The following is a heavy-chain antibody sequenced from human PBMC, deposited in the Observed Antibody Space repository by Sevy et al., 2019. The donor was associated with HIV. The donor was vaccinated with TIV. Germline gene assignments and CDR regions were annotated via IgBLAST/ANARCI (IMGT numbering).Heavy chain of an antibody. CDR3: ARSLDY. Sequence: GGSLRLSCVASGFTFRSYWMNWLRQAPGKGLEWVANINQDGSEKFYLDSVKGRFTISRDNAKNSVFLQMDSLRAEDMAVYYCARSLDYWGQGSLVTVSS. V-gene: IGHV3-7*01. J-gene: IGHJ4*02. CDR2: INQDGSEK. CDR1: GFTFRSYW.